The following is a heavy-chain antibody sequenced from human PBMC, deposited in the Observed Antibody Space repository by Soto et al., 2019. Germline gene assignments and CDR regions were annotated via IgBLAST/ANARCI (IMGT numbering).Heavy chain of an antibody. D-gene: IGHD6-13*01. Sequence: GGSLRLSCAASGFTFDDYAMHWVRQAPGKGLEWVSGISWSGGSIGYADSVRGRFTISRDNAKNSLYLQMNSLRAEDTALYYCAKDHIAAAGTNYYYYGMDVWGQGTTVTVSS. CDR1: GFTFDDYA. CDR3: AKDHIAAAGTNYYYYGMDV. CDR2: ISWSGGSI. J-gene: IGHJ6*02. V-gene: IGHV3-9*01.